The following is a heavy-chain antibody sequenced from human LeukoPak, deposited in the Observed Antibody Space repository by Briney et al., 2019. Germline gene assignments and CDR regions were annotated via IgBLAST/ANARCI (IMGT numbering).Heavy chain of an antibody. CDR1: GFTCSDYS. D-gene: IGHD4/OR15-4a*01. J-gene: IGHJ4*02. CDR3: ARRAGAYSHPYDY. V-gene: IGHV3-53*01. Sequence: GGSLRLSCEVSGFTCSDYSMNWVRQAPGKGLEWVSFIYSDNTHYSDSVKGRFTISRDNSKNTLYLQMNSLRAEDTAVYYCARRAGAYSHPYDYWGQGTLVTVSS. CDR2: IYSDNT.